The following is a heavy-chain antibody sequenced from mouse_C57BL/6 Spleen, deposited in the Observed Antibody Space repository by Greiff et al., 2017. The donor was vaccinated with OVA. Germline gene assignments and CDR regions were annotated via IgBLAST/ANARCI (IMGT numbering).Heavy chain of an antibody. CDR3: TTRSHAV. V-gene: IGHV14-1*01. Sequence: EVQLQQSGAELVRPGASVKFSCTASGFTIKDYYMPWVQQRPEQGLEWIGRIDTGDGDTDYAPKFQGKTTMTADTSSNTAHLQLSSLTSEGTAVYYCTTRSHAVWGTGTTVTVAS. J-gene: IGHJ1*03. CDR2: IDTGDGDT. CDR1: GFTIKDYY.